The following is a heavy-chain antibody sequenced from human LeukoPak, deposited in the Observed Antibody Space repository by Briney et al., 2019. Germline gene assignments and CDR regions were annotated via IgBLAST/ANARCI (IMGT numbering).Heavy chain of an antibody. CDR2: IYTSGTT. D-gene: IGHD2-21*02. V-gene: IGHV4-61*02. Sequence: SETLSLTCTVSGGSISSGSYYWTWIRQPAGKGLEWIGRIYTSGTTDYNPSLKSRVTISVDTSKNQFSLKLSSVTAADTAMYYCARWGDLYWYFDLWGRGILVTVSS. J-gene: IGHJ2*01. CDR1: GGSISSGSYY. CDR3: ARWGDLYWYFDL.